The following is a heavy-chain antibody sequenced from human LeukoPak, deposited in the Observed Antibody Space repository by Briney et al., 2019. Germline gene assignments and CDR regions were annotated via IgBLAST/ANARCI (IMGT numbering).Heavy chain of an antibody. CDR1: GGTFSSYA. CDR3: ARGGGGGDPSYYMDV. D-gene: IGHD4-17*01. Sequence: GASVKVSCKASGGTFSSYAISWVRRAPGQGLEWMGGIIPIFGTANYAQKFQGRVTITADESTSTAYMELSSLRSEDTAVYYCARGGGGGDPSYYMDVWGKGTTVTVSS. J-gene: IGHJ6*03. CDR2: IIPIFGTA. V-gene: IGHV1-69*13.